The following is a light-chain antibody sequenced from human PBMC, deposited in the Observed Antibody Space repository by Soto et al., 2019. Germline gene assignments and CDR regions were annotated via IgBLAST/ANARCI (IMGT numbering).Light chain of an antibody. CDR3: QQYGSSPKYT. J-gene: IGKJ2*01. CDR1: QSVNSRY. V-gene: IGKV3-20*01. CDR2: SAS. Sequence: EIGLTQSPGPLSLSPGERATLSCRASQSVNSRYLAWYQQKPGQAPRLLIYSASSRATGIPDRISGSESGTDFTLTISRLEPEDFAVYYCQQYGSSPKYTFGQGTKLEIK.